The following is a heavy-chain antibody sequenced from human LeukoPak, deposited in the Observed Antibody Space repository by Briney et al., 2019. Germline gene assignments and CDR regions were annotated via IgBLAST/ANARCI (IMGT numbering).Heavy chain of an antibody. Sequence: PGGSLRLSCAASGFIFTNYDMNWVRQAPAKGLEWVSGIDGSGDTTDYADSVKGRFTFSRDSSKNTLYLQMYSLRTDDTAIYYCAKANPTPRGVNFDYWGQGTLVTVSS. D-gene: IGHD3-10*01. V-gene: IGHV3-23*01. J-gene: IGHJ4*02. CDR3: AKANPTPRGVNFDY. CDR2: IDGSGDTT. CDR1: GFIFTNYD.